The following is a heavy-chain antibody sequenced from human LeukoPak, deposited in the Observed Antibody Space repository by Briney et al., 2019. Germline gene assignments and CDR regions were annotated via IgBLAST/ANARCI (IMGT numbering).Heavy chain of an antibody. D-gene: IGHD1-26*01. J-gene: IGHJ4*02. CDR2: IYTSGIT. V-gene: IGHV4-61*02. CDR1: GGSISSSSYY. Sequence: SETLSLTCTVSGGSISSSSYYWGWIRQPAGKGLEWIGRIYTSGITNYNSSLMSRATISIDTSKNQFSLKLSSVTAADTAVYYCARSNSGSYRELDYWGQGALVTVSS. CDR3: ARSNSGSYRELDY.